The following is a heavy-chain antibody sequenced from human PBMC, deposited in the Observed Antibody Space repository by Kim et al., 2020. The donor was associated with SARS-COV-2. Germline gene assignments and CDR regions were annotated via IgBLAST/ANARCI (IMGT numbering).Heavy chain of an antibody. CDR2: SDGSNK. J-gene: IGHJ4*02. CDR3: ANFES. Sequence: SDGSNKYYADTVKGPFTISRDNSKNMLFLQMNSLRAEDTAVYYCANFESWGQGTLVTVSS. V-gene: IGHV3-33*06.